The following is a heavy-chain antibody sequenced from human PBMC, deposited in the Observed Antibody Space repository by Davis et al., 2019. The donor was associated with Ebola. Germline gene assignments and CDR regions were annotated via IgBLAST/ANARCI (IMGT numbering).Heavy chain of an antibody. V-gene: IGHV3-74*01. CDR3: VRTTYGAPEY. CDR1: GFTFSRYW. CDR2: ISSDGGIT. J-gene: IGHJ4*02. Sequence: GESLKISCSASGFTFSRYWMHWVRQAPRKGRVYVSRISSDGGITSYADSVKGRFTISRDNAKSTLYLQMNSLTAEDTAVYYCVRTTYGAPEYWGQGTLVTVSS. D-gene: IGHD4-17*01.